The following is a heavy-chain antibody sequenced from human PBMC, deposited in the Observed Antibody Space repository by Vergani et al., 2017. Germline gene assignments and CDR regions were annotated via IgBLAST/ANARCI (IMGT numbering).Heavy chain of an antibody. J-gene: IGHJ6*03. CDR1: GGTFSSYA. CDR3: ARGRITMVRGVSSKGPYYYYMDV. Sequence: QVQLVQSGAEVKKPGSSVKVSCKASGGTFSSYAISWVRQAPGQGLEWMGRIIPILGIANYAQKFQGRVTITADKSTSTAYMELSSLRSEDTAVYYCARGRITMVRGVSSKGPYYYYMDVWGKGTTVTVSS. V-gene: IGHV1-69*04. CDR2: IIPILGIA. D-gene: IGHD3-10*01.